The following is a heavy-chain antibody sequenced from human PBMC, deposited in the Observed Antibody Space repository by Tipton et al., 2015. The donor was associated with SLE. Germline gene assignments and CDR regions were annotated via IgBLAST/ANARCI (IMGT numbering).Heavy chain of an antibody. CDR2: ISAYNGNT. V-gene: IGHV1-18*01. CDR3: ARWEPGYGDNEWCDP. J-gene: IGHJ5*02. D-gene: IGHD4-17*01. Sequence: QLVQSGAEVKKPGASVKVSCKASGYTFTSYGISWARQAPGQGLEWLGWISAYNGNTNYAQKLQGRVTMTSDTSTSTAYMELRSLRSDDTALYCCARWEPGYGDNEWCDPWGQGTLATVSS. CDR1: GYTFTSYG.